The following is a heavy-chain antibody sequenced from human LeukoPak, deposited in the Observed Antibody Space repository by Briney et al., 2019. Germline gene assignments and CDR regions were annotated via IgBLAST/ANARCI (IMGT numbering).Heavy chain of an antibody. V-gene: IGHV3-23*01. J-gene: IGHJ4*02. Sequence: GGSLRLSCAASGFTFSSHWMHWVRQAPGKGLEWVSAISGSGGSTYYADSVKGRFTISRDNSKNTLYLQMNSLRAEDTAVYYCAKGHVTMIVVISPIDYWGQGTLVTVSS. D-gene: IGHD3-22*01. CDR1: GFTFSSHW. CDR2: ISGSGGST. CDR3: AKGHVTMIVVISPIDY.